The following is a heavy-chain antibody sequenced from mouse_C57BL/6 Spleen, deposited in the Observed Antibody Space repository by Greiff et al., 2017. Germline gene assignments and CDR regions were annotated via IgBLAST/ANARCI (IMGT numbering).Heavy chain of an antibody. D-gene: IGHD2-4*01. CDR3: ARYDYGRDYYAMDY. Sequence: QVQLQQPGAELVMPGASVKLSCKASGYTFTSYWMHWVKQRPGQGLEWIGEIGPSDSYTNYKKKFKGKSTLTVDKSSCTAYMQLSRLTSEDSAVYYCARYDYGRDYYAMDYWGQGTPVTVSS. J-gene: IGHJ4*01. CDR1: GYTFTSYW. CDR2: IGPSDSYT. V-gene: IGHV1-69*01.